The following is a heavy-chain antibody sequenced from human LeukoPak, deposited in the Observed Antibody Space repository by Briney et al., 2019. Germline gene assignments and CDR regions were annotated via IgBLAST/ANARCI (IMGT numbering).Heavy chain of an antibody. J-gene: IGHJ3*02. D-gene: IGHD2-21*01. CDR3: ARSYDPSRRAFDI. Sequence: GESLKISCKGSGYSFTSYWIGWVRQMPGKGLEWMGIIYPGDSDTRYSPSFQGQVTISADKSISTAYLQWSSLKASDTAMYYCARSYDPSRRAFDIWGQGTMVTVSS. CDR2: IYPGDSDT. V-gene: IGHV5-51*01. CDR1: GYSFTSYW.